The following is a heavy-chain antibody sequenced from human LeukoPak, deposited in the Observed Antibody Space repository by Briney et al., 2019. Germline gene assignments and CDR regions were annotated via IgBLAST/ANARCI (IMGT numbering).Heavy chain of an antibody. J-gene: IGHJ4*02. CDR3: ARHAVRGLGVIRFDY. D-gene: IGHD3-10*01. Sequence: GGSLRLSCAASGFTVSSNYMSWVRQAPGKGLEWVSVIYSGGSTYYADSVKGRFTISRDNSKNTLYLQMNSLRAEDTAVYYCARHAVRGLGVIRFDYWGQGTLVTVSS. CDR1: GFTVSSNY. V-gene: IGHV3-66*04. CDR2: IYSGGST.